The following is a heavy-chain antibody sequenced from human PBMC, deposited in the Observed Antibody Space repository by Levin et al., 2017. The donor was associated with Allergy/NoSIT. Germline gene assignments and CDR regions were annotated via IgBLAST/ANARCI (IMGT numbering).Heavy chain of an antibody. CDR2: IRSKANSYAT. CDR3: TSFRGGDPSDY. V-gene: IGHV3-73*01. J-gene: IGHJ4*02. CDR1: GFTFSGSA. D-gene: IGHD2-21*02. Sequence: GESLKISCAASGFTFSGSAMHWVRQASGKGLEWVGRIRSKANSYATAYAASVKGRFTISRDDSNNTAYLQMHSLKTEDTAVYYWTSFRGGDPSDYWGQGTLVTVSS.